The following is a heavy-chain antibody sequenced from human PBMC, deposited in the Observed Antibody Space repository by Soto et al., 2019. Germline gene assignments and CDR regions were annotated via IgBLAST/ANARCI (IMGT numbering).Heavy chain of an antibody. Sequence: PVWSLKISFSVSGFTPTTTPLSLVRQAPGKWLEWVTTISGTASRTYYVDSVKGRFFISRDNSKSTATLPMSNLTVDDTAVDYCATSCRECDNWGQGTRGTGSS. J-gene: IGHJ4*02. D-gene: IGHD3-3*01. V-gene: IGHV3-23*01. CDR1: GFTPTTTP. CDR3: ATSCRECDN. CDR2: ISGTASRT.